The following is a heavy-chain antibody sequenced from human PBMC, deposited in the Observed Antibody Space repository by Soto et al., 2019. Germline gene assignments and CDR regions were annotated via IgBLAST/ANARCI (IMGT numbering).Heavy chain of an antibody. D-gene: IGHD6-13*01. V-gene: IGHV3-11*01. Sequence: GGSLRLSCAASGSTFSDYYMSWIRQAPGKGLEWVSYISSSGSTIYYADSVKGRFTISRDNAKNSLYLQMNSLRAEDTAVYYCARVGVGGGIAAASTWFDPWGQGTLVTVSS. CDR1: GSTFSDYY. CDR2: ISSSGSTI. J-gene: IGHJ5*02. CDR3: ARVGVGGGIAAASTWFDP.